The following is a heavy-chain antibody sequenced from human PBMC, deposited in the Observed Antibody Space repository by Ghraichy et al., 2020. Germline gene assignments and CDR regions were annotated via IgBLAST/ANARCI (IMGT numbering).Heavy chain of an antibody. D-gene: IGHD3-16*01. V-gene: IGHV1-18*01. CDR1: GYTFTNYG. CDR3: ARDQGELATCGY. CDR2: INACTGQT. Sequence: ASVKVSCKASGYTFTNYGISWVRQAPGQGLEWMGMINACTGQTEYGQKFQGRVTMTTDTSTSTAYMELRSLRSDDTAVYYCARDQGELATCGYWGKGTLLTVSS. J-gene: IGHJ4*02.